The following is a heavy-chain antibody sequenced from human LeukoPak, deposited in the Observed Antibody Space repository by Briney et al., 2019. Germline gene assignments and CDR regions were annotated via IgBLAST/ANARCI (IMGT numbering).Heavy chain of an antibody. CDR3: ARGRSGDPLFDY. V-gene: IGHV4-59*01. CDR2: IYYSGST. J-gene: IGHJ4*02. Sequence: SETLSLTCTVSGDSISTYYWTWIRQPPGKGLEWIGYIYYSGSTNYNPSLKSRLTISVDTSRNQFPLKLSSVTAADTAVYYCARGRSGDPLFDYWGQGTLVTVSS. D-gene: IGHD2-21*02. CDR1: GDSISTYY.